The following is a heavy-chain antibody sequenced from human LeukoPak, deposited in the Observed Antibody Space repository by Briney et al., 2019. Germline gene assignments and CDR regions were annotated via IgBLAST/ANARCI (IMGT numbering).Heavy chain of an antibody. D-gene: IGHD7-27*01. CDR2: IYYSGST. CDR3: ARHWSKNPPGY. V-gene: IGHV4-39*01. CDR1: GGSFSGYY. Sequence: NPSETLSLTCTVCGGSFSGYYWRYIRQPPGKGLEWIGNIYYSGSTYYNPSLKSRIIISVDTSKNQFSLKLSSVTAADTAVYYCARHWSKNPPGYWGQGTLVTVSS. J-gene: IGHJ4*02.